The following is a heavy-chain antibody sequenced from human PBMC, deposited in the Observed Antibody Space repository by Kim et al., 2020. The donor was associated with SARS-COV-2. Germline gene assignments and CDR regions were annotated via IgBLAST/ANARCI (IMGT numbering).Heavy chain of an antibody. V-gene: IGHV5-51*01. CDR3: AGREGGYSSGWYKGAWFDP. Sequence: GESLKISCKGSGYSFTSYWIGWGRQMPGKGLEWVGIIYPGDSDTRYSPSFQGQVTIPADKSISTAYLQWSSLKASDTAMYYCAGREGGYSSGWYKGAWFDPWGQGTLVTVSS. CDR1: GYSFTSYW. J-gene: IGHJ5*02. D-gene: IGHD6-19*01. CDR2: IYPGDSDT.